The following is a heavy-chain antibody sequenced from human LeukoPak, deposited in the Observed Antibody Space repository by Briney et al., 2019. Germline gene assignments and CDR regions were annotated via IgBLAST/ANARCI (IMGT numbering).Heavy chain of an antibody. D-gene: IGHD1-26*01. J-gene: IGHJ6*02. CDR1: GSTVSGNY. CDR3: ARGSAIVGATGYYNGMDV. Sequence: GGSLRLSCAASGSTVSGNYMSWVRQAPGKGLEWVSVFYSGGSTYYADSVKGRFTISRDNSKNTLYLQMNSLRAGDTAVYYCARGSAIVGATGYYNGMDVWGQGTTVTVSS. CDR2: FYSGGST. V-gene: IGHV3-53*01.